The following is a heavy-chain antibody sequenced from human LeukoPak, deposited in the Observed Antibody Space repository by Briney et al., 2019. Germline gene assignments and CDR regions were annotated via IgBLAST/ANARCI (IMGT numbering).Heavy chain of an antibody. CDR2: VHADGTS. D-gene: IGHD3-22*01. CDR3: ARDGLYSSGYSYFDY. V-gene: IGHV4-4*07. CDR1: GVSTTSYH. J-gene: IGHJ4*01. Sequence: PSETLSLXCTVSGVSTTSYHWSWIRQFAGKKLEWLGRVHADGTSNYNPSLKSRVTMSVDTSKNQFSLILTSVTAADTAVYYCARDGLYSSGYSYFDYWGHGTLVTVSS.